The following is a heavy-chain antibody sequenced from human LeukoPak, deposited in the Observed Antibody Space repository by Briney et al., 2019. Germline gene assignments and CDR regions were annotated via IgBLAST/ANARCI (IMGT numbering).Heavy chain of an antibody. CDR2: MNPNSGNT. V-gene: IGHV1-8*01. Sequence: ASVKVSCKASGYTFSSYDINWVRQAAGQGLEWMGWMNPNSGNTGYAEKLEGRVSMTRNNPISTAYMELSGLRPEDTAVYYCAKVAPSSARYGSGSYPGEWLLLRCFDYWGQGTLVTVSS. CDR3: AKVAPSSARYGSGSYPGEWLLLRCFDY. CDR1: GYTFSSYD. D-gene: IGHD3-10*01. J-gene: IGHJ4*02.